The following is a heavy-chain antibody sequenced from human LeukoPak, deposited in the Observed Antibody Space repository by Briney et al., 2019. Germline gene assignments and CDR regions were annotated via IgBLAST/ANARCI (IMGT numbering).Heavy chain of an antibody. Sequence: ASVKVSCKASGYTFTSYYMHWVRQAPGQGLEWMGIINPSGGSTSYAQKFQGRVTMTRDTSTSTVYMELSSLRSEDTAVYYCARGEYYYDSSGYYYYYWGQGTLVTVSS. CDR1: GYTFTSYY. CDR3: ARGEYYYDSSGYYYYY. D-gene: IGHD3-22*01. CDR2: INPSGGST. V-gene: IGHV1-46*01. J-gene: IGHJ4*02.